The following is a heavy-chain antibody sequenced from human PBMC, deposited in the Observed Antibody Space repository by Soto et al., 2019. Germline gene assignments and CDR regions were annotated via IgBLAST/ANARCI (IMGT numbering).Heavy chain of an antibody. CDR2: IKYDGSET. D-gene: IGHD6-19*01. Sequence: GGSLRLSCAASGFTFSTYLMSWVRQAPGKGLEWVANIKYDGSETYYVDSVKGRFTISRDNAKNSLYLQMNSLRGEDTAVYYCARYSSAWGLWGQGTLVTVSS. CDR3: ARYSSAWGL. V-gene: IGHV3-7*01. J-gene: IGHJ4*02. CDR1: GFTFSTYL.